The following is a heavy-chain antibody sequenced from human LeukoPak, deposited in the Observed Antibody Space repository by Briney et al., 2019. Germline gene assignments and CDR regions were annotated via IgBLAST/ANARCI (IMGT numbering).Heavy chain of an antibody. CDR1: GGSISSSSYY. J-gene: IGHJ4*02. CDR3: ASRKRGYDSSGYKYYFDY. Sequence: SETLSLTCTVSGGSISSSSYYWGWIRQPPGKGLEWIGEINHSGSTNYNPSLKSRVTISVDTSKNQFSLKLSSVTAADTAVYYCASRKRGYDSSGYKYYFDYWGQGTLVTVSS. V-gene: IGHV4-39*07. D-gene: IGHD3-22*01. CDR2: INHSGST.